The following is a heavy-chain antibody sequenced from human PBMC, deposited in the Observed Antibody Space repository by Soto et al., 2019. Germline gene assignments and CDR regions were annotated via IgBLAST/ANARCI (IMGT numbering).Heavy chain of an antibody. CDR3: ARRKRGTKYSSGIDY. V-gene: IGHV4-34*01. CDR1: GGSFSGYY. Sequence: SETLSLTCAVYGGSFSGYYWSWIRQPPGKGLEWIGEINHSGSTNYNPSLKSRVTISVDTSKNQFSLKLSSVTAADTAVYYCARRKRGTKYSSGIDYWGQGTLVTVSS. D-gene: IGHD6-19*01. J-gene: IGHJ4*02. CDR2: INHSGST.